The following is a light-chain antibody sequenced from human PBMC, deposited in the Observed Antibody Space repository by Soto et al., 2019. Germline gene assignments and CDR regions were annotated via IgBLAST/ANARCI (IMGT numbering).Light chain of an antibody. Sequence: QSVLTQPPSVSGAPGQRVTISCTGSNSNIGAGSDVHWYQQLPGAAPKLLIYTNIDRPSGVPDRFSGSKSGTSASLAITGLQAEDEADYYCQSYDSSLSGSRVFGGGTKVTVL. CDR1: NSNIGAGSD. J-gene: IGLJ2*01. CDR3: QSYDSSLSGSRV. V-gene: IGLV1-40*01. CDR2: TNI.